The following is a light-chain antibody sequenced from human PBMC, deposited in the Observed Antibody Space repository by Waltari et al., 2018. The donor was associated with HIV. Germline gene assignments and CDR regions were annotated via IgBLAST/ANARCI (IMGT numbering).Light chain of an antibody. Sequence: QSVLTQSPSASGTPGQRVTISWSGRSSNIGRNAVEWYQHLPGTAPKLLIHTNNQRPSGIPDRFSGSKAGTSASLAISGLQSEDESDYYCAAWDDSLNGYVFGSGTKVTVL. CDR1: SSNIGRNA. CDR2: TNN. CDR3: AAWDDSLNGYV. V-gene: IGLV1-44*01. J-gene: IGLJ1*01.